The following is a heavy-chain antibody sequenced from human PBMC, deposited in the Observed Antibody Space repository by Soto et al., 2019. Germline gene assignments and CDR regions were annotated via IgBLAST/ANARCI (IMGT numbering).Heavy chain of an antibody. D-gene: IGHD6-13*01. CDR2: IWYDGSNK. V-gene: IGHV3-33*01. CDR3: AREPTPSSWYESPHGY. CDR1: AFTFSSYG. J-gene: IGHJ4*02. Sequence: GGSLRLSCAASAFTFSSYGMYWVRQAPGKGLEWVAVIWYDGSNKYYADSVKGRFTISRDNSKHMLYLQMNSLRAEDTAVYYCAREPTPSSWYESPHGYWGQGTPGHRLH.